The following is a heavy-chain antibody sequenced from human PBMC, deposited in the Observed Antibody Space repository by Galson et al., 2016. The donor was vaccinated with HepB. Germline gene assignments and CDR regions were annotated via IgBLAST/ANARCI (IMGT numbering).Heavy chain of an antibody. V-gene: IGHV1-8*01. CDR2: MNPDSGNT. Sequence: SVKVSCKASGDAFATYDLNWVRQAAGQGLEWMGWMNPDSGNTAYVPKFEGRVTMTRNTSLSTAYMELTSLTSDDSAVYYCAIATVSHYYYGMDVWGQGTTVTVS. CDR3: AIATVSHYYYGMDV. D-gene: IGHD1-14*01. CDR1: GDAFATYD. J-gene: IGHJ6*02.